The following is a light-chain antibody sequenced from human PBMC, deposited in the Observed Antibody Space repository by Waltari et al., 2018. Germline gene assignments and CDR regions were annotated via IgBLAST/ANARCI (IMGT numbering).Light chain of an antibody. J-gene: IGKJ2*01. CDR3: QQSYSTPYT. CDR2: SAS. V-gene: IGKV1-39*01. CDR1: QNISSY. Sequence: DFQMTQSPSSLSASVGDRVTITCRASQNISSYLNWYQQKPGKAPNLLISSASSWQSGVPARFSGSGSGTDFTLTISSLQPEDFATYYCQQSYSTPYTFGQGTKLEIK.